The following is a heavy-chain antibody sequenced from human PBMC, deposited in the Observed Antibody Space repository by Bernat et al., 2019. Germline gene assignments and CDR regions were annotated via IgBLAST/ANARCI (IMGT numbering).Heavy chain of an antibody. V-gene: IGHV3-30*03. CDR1: GFTFSSYG. J-gene: IGHJ6*02. Sequence: VQLVESGGGLVQPGRSLRLSCAASGFTFSSYGMHWVRQGPGKGLEWVAIISHDGSDKFYAEYVRGRFTISRDNSKNTLYLQMNSLRAEDTAVYYCARDRGAAGTGYGMDVWGQGTTVTVSS. D-gene: IGHD6-13*01. CDR2: ISHDGSDK. CDR3: ARDRGAAGTGYGMDV.